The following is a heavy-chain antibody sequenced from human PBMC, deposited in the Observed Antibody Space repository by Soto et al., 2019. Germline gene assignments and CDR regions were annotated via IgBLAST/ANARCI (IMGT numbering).Heavy chain of an antibody. D-gene: IGHD1-1*01. V-gene: IGHV3-30*18. CDR1: GFTFSSYG. Sequence: QVQLVESGRGGVQPRRSLRLSCAASGFTFSSYGMHLVRQAQGKVLEWVAVISYDGMNKYYADSVKGRFTIARDNSKNSLDLRRSSLRAEDTAEYYCAKDVYRTALDDAFDLWGQGTMVPVSS. CDR3: AKDVYRTALDDAFDL. J-gene: IGHJ3*01. CDR2: ISYDGMNK.